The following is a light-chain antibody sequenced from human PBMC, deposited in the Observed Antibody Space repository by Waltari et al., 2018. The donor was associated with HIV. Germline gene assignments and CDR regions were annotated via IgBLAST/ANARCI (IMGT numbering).Light chain of an antibody. CDR2: YNR. J-gene: IGLJ3*02. V-gene: IGLV3-21*01. Sequence: HVPDQPTPVFVAPGREAEINLGGDHFVKRNVARYQQKPGLAPVLVIYYNRDRPAGIPERFSGSKSGNSATLTITRVEAGDEADYYCQMWEGDIDHWLFGGGTKLTVL. CDR3: QMWEGDIDHWL. CDR1: HFVKRN.